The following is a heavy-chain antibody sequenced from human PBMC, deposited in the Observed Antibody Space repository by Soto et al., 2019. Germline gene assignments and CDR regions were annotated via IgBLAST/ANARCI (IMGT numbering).Heavy chain of an antibody. CDR3: AREYSGYDYAFAI. V-gene: IGHV1-69*04. CDR2: IIPILGIA. J-gene: IGHJ3*02. Sequence: ASVKVSCKASGGTFSSYTISWVRQAPGQGLERMGRIIPILGIANYAQKFQGRVTITADKSTSTAYMELSSLRSEDTAVYYCAREYSGYDYAFAIWGQGTMVTVSS. CDR1: GGTFSSYT. D-gene: IGHD5-12*01.